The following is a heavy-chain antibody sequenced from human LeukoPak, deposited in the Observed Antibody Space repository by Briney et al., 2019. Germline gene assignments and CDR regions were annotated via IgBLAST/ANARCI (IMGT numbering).Heavy chain of an antibody. CDR2: INPGGSSI. V-gene: IGHV3-74*01. CDR1: RFTFSSYW. CDR3: ARSNQADDY. D-gene: IGHD1-14*01. Sequence: GGSLRLSCAASRFTFSSYWMHWVRQVPGKGLVWVARINPGGSSITYADSVKGRFTISRDNAKSTLYLQMDSLRAEDTGVYYCARSNQADDYWGQGTLVTVSS. J-gene: IGHJ4*02.